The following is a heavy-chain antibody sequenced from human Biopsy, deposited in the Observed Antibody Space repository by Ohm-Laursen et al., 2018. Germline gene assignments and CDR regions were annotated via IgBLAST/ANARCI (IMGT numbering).Heavy chain of an antibody. J-gene: IGHJ2*01. CDR3: ARDRGYYSDRTVPGYFDL. CDR1: GYSISSYY. V-gene: IGHV4-59*01. D-gene: IGHD3-22*01. Sequence: RLSLTCTVSGYSISSYYWSCIRQPTGKGLEWIGYVYYTGSTDYNPSLQSRVTISVDTSKNHFSLRLRSVTPADTAIYCARDRGYYSDRTVPGYFDLWGRGTLVTVSS. CDR2: VYYTGST.